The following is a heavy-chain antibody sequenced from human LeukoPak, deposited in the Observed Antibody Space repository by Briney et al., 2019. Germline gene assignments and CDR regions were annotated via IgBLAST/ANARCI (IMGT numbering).Heavy chain of an antibody. Sequence: SETLSLTCTVSGGSISSGDYYWSWIRQPPGKGLEWIGYIYYSGSTYYNPSLKSRVTISVDTSKNQFSLKLSSVTAADTAVYYCARHTLIGMSDVVDYWGQGTLVTVSS. CDR1: GGSISSGDYY. CDR3: ARHTLIGMSDVVDY. V-gene: IGHV4-30-4*01. D-gene: IGHD1-14*01. CDR2: IYYSGST. J-gene: IGHJ4*02.